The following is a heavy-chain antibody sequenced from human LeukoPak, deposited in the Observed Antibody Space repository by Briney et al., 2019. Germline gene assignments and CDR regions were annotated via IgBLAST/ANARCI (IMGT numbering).Heavy chain of an antibody. D-gene: IGHD6-13*01. Sequence: PSETLSLTCTVSGGSISSSSYYWGWIRQPPGKGLEWIGSIYYSGSTYYNPSLKSRVTISVDTSKNQFSLKLSSVTAADTAVYYCARDPGSSWPLHDAFDIWGQGTMVTVSS. J-gene: IGHJ3*02. V-gene: IGHV4-39*07. CDR1: GGSISSSSYY. CDR2: IYYSGST. CDR3: ARDPGSSWPLHDAFDI.